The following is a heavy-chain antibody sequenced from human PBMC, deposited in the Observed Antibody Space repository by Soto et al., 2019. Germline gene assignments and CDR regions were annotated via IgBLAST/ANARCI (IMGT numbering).Heavy chain of an antibody. CDR3: ARGWGYDSNDYYYAY. V-gene: IGHV1-69*01. CDR2: IIPIFGTA. J-gene: IGHJ4*02. CDR1: GGIFSSYV. Sequence: QVQLVQSGAEVKKPGSSVKVSCKASGGIFSSYVISWVRQAPGQGLEWMGGIIPIFGTANHAQKFQGRVTIIADESTSTVYMELSSLRSEDTAMYYCARGWGYDSNDYYYAYWGQGTLVIVSS. D-gene: IGHD3-22*01.